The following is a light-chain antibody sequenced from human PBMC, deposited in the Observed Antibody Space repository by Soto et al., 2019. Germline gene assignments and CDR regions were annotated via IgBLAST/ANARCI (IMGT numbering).Light chain of an antibody. CDR2: AAS. J-gene: IGKJ4*01. CDR1: QSISSY. CDR3: QQSYSTPPVT. V-gene: IGKV1-39*01. Sequence: DIQMTQSPSSLSASVGDRVTITCRASQSISSYVNWYQQKPGKAPKLLIYAASSLQSGVPSRFSGSGSGTDFTHTISSLQPEDFATYYCQQSYSTPPVTFGGGTKVEIK.